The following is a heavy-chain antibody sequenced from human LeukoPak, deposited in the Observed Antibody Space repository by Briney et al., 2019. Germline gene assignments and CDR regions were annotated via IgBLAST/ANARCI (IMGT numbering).Heavy chain of an antibody. V-gene: IGHV1-46*01. D-gene: IGHD1-20*01. CDR3: ARATSITGWIAL. Sequence: ASVKVSCKASGYIFTSYYMHWVRQAPGQGLVWMGMINPTGGCTTYAQRFQGRVTMTSDTSTTTVYMDLSSLKSDDTAVYYCARATSITGWIALWGQGTLVTVSS. CDR1: GYIFTSYY. CDR2: INPTGGCT. J-gene: IGHJ4*02.